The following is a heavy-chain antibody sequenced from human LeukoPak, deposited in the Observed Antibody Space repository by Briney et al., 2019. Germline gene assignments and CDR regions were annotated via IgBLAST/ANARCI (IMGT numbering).Heavy chain of an antibody. CDR3: ARAECSSTSCTKVDY. V-gene: IGHV3-74*01. J-gene: IGHJ4*02. D-gene: IGHD2-2*01. CDR1: GFTFNTYW. Sequence: GGSLRLSCATSGFTFNTYWMHWVRQAPGKGLVWVSRIESDGSSTSYADSVKGRSTISRDNAKNTLFLQTNSLRVEDTAVYYCARAECSSTSCTKVDYWGQGTLVTVSS. CDR2: IESDGSST.